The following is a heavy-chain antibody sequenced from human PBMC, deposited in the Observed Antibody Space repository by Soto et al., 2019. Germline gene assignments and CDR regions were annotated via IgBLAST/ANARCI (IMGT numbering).Heavy chain of an antibody. Sequence: QVQLVESGGDVVQPGRSLRLSCAASGFTFSSYGMHWVRQAPGKGLEWVAVIWYDGSNKYYADSVKGRFTISRDNSKNTLYLQMNSLRAEDTAVYYCARWIAAAGNNWFDPWGQGTLVTVSS. CDR3: ARWIAAAGNNWFDP. J-gene: IGHJ5*02. CDR1: GFTFSSYG. D-gene: IGHD6-13*01. CDR2: IWYDGSNK. V-gene: IGHV3-33*01.